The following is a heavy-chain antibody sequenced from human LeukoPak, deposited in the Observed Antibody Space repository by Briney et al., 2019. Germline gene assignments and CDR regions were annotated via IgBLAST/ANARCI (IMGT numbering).Heavy chain of an antibody. CDR2: ISAYNGNT. V-gene: IGHV1-18*01. CDR1: GYTFTSYG. D-gene: IGHD3-10*01. CDR3: ARESPIWFGTEFDAFDI. Sequence: GASVKVSCKASGYTFTSYGISWVRQAPGQGLEWMGWISAYNGNTNYAQKLQGRVTMTTDTSTSTAYMELRGLRSDDTAVYYCARESPIWFGTEFDAFDIWGQGTMVTVSS. J-gene: IGHJ3*02.